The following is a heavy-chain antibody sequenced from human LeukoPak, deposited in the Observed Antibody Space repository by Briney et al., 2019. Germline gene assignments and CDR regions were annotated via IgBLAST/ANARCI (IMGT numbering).Heavy chain of an antibody. Sequence: ASVKVSCKASGYTFTGCYMHWVRQAPGQGLEWMGWINPNSGGTNYAQKFQGRVTMTRDTSISTAYMELSRLRSDDTAVYYCARDPSGYYYMDVWGKGTTVTVSS. D-gene: IGHD3-10*01. CDR1: GYTFTGCY. V-gene: IGHV1-2*02. CDR2: INPNSGGT. J-gene: IGHJ6*03. CDR3: ARDPSGYYYMDV.